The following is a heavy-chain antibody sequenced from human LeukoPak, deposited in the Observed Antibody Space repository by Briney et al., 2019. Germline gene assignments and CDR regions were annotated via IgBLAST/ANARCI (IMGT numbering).Heavy chain of an antibody. CDR3: ARSEFEAFDM. CDR1: DFIFSKAW. J-gene: IGHJ3*02. Sequence: GGSLRLSCAASDFIFSKAWLNWVRKAPGKGLEWVSSINSNNNYMSYADSVKGRFTISRDNAKNSLYLQMTSLRAEDTAVYYCARSEFEAFDMWGQGTMVTVSS. V-gene: IGHV3-21*01. D-gene: IGHD3-10*01. CDR2: INSNNNYM.